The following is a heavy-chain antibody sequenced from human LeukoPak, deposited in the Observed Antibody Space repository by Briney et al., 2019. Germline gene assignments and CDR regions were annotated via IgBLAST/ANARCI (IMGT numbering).Heavy chain of an antibody. CDR1: GFTFSTCG. CDR3: ARGGLYKYGGTSGDY. CDR2: VRQDGSET. J-gene: IGHJ4*02. Sequence: GGSLRLSCAGSGFTFSTCGMTWVRQAPGKGLEWVANVRQDGSETYYVDSVKGRFFISRDNAENSLYLQMNSLRGDDTAVYFCARGGLYKYGGTSGDYWGQGTLVSVSS. V-gene: IGHV3-7*01. D-gene: IGHD3-10*01.